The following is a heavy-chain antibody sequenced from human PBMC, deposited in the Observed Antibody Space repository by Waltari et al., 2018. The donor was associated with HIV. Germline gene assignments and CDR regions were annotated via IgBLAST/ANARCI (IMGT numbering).Heavy chain of an antibody. J-gene: IGHJ4*02. V-gene: IGHV3-30*18. D-gene: IGHD1-1*01. CDR3: AKDKGGVTYIFDY. Sequence: QVQLVESGGGVVQPGRSLRLSCAASGFPFSSYGMHWVRPAPGKGLEWVAVISYDGSNKYYADAVKGRFTISRDNSKNTLDLQMNSLRAEDTAVYYCAKDKGGVTYIFDYWGQGTLVTVSS. CDR1: GFPFSSYG. CDR2: ISYDGSNK.